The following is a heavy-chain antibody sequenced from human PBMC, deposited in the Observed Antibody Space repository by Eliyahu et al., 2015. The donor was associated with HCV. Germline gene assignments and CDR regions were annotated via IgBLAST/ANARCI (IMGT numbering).Heavy chain of an antibody. J-gene: IGHJ6*02. CDR3: ARDGLPSQYEHDSAGYHYGLDV. CDR2: INPSTGVT. CDR1: GYALTDYY. Sequence: QVLLVQSGAEVKKPGASVKVSCRPSGYALTDYYLLWLRQAPGQGLEWMGWINPSTGVTHSGQKFHGRVTMTADTSTGTAYMELSSLKTDDTAIYYCARDGLPSQYEHDSAGYHYGLDVWGQGTAVTV. D-gene: IGHD3-9*01. V-gene: IGHV1-2*02.